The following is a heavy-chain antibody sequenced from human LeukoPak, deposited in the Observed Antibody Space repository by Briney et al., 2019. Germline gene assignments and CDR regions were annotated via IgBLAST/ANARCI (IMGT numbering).Heavy chain of an antibody. V-gene: IGHV3-48*02. CDR2: ISSSSSTI. Sequence: GGSLRLSCAASGFTFSSYSMNWVRQAPGKGLEWVSYISSSSSTIYYADSVKGRFTISRDNAKNSLYLQMNSLRDEDTAVYYCARDAITMGHYGMDVWGQGTTVTVSS. CDR1: GFTFSSYS. D-gene: IGHD3-10*01. CDR3: ARDAITMGHYGMDV. J-gene: IGHJ6*02.